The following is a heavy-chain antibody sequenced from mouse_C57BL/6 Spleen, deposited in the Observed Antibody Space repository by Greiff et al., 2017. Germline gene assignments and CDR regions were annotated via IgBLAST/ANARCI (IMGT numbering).Heavy chain of an antibody. J-gene: IGHJ2*01. D-gene: IGHD3-1*01. CDR2: ISDGGSYT. CDR3: ASDRGRPFDY. V-gene: IGHV5-4*03. Sequence: DVMLVESGGGLVKPGGSLKLSCAASGFTFSSYAMSWVRQTPEKRLAWVATISDGGSYTYYPDNVKGRFTISRDNAKNNLYLQMSHLKSEDTAMYYCASDRGRPFDYWGQGTTLTVSS. CDR1: GFTFSSYA.